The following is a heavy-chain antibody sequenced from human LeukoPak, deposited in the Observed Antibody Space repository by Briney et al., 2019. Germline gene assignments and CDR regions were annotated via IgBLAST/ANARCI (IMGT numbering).Heavy chain of an antibody. CDR3: ARHGGSGWYDY. V-gene: IGHV5-10-1*01. J-gene: IGHJ4*02. CDR2: IDPSDSYT. Sequence: PGDSLKISCKNSGYSITSYWIRWVREMPGKGLEWMGRIDPSDSYTNYSPSFQGHVTLSADKSISTAYLQWSSLKASDTAIYYCARHGGSGWYDYWGQGTLVTVSS. D-gene: IGHD6-19*01. CDR1: GYSITSYW.